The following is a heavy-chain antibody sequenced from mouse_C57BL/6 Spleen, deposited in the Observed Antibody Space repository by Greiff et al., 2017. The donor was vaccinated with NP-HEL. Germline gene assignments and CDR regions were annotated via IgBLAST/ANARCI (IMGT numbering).Heavy chain of an antibody. Sequence: QVQLQQSGAELARPGASVKLSCKASGYTFTSSGISWVKQRTGQGLEWIGEIYPRSGNTYYNEKLKGKATLTADKSSSTAYMELRSLTSEDAAFYFCARRGAYGSSDDFDYWGQGTTLTVSS. J-gene: IGHJ2*01. V-gene: IGHV1-81*01. CDR3: ARRGAYGSSDDFDY. D-gene: IGHD1-1*01. CDR2: IYPRSGNT. CDR1: GYTFTSSG.